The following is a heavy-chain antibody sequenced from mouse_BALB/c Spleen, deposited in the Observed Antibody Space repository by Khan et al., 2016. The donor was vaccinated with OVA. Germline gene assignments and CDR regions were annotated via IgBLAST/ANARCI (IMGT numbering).Heavy chain of an antibody. D-gene: IGHD2-3*01. Sequence: EVQLQQSGAELVRPGALVNLSCKASGFNIKDYYMHWVKQRPEQGLVWIGRIDPENGTTIYDPKFQGKASITSDPSSNTAYLQLSSLTSEDTAVYYGARDGYSPWFAYWGQGTLVTVSA. CDR2: IDPENGTT. CDR3: ARDGYSPWFAY. V-gene: IGHV14-1*02. CDR1: GFNIKDYY. J-gene: IGHJ3*01.